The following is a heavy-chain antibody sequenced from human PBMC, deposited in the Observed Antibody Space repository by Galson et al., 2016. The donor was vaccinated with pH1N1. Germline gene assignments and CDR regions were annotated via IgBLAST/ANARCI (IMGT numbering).Heavy chain of an antibody. Sequence: SLRLSCAASGFIFNDYWMSWVRQAPGKGLEWVAKINQDGSLKYYVDSMKGRCTISRDNAENSLSLQMNSLRVEDTALYYCSTEDYYTSLYWCQGILVTVSA. J-gene: IGHJ4*02. CDR1: GFIFNDYW. CDR2: INQDGSLK. V-gene: IGHV3-7*01. CDR3: STEDYYTSLY. D-gene: IGHD1-26*01.